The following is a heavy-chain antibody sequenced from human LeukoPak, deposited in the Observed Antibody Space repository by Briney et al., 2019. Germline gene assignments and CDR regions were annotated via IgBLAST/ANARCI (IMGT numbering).Heavy chain of an antibody. D-gene: IGHD6-13*01. Sequence: GGSLRLSCAASGFTFRSYWMSWVRQAPGKGLEWVANINQDGSEKYYVDSVKGRFTISRDNAKNSLYLQMNSLRTEDTALYYCAKDIGSTARGGYHYFDYWGQGTLVTVSS. V-gene: IGHV3-7*03. CDR1: GFTFRSYW. J-gene: IGHJ4*02. CDR3: AKDIGSTARGGYHYFDY. CDR2: INQDGSEK.